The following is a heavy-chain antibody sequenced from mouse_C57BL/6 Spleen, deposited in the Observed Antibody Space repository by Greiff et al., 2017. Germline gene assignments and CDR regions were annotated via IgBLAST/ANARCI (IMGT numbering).Heavy chain of an antibody. CDR1: GYAFSSSW. J-gene: IGHJ4*01. CDR2: IYPGDGDT. D-gene: IGHD1-3*01. V-gene: IGHV1-82*01. Sequence: QVQLQQSGPELVKPGASVTISCKASGYAFSSSWMNWVKQRPGKGLEWIGRIYPGDGDTNYNGKFKGKATLTADTSSSTAYMQLSSLTSEDSAVYFCARALNYAMDYWGQGTSVTVSS. CDR3: ARALNYAMDY.